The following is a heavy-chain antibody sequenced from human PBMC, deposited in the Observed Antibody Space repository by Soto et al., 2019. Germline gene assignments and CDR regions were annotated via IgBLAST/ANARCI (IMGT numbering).Heavy chain of an antibody. J-gene: IGHJ5*02. CDR1: GYSLSSDW. D-gene: IGHD3-3*01. CDR3: ARHPPADNYDSWSGYYLTDDKRCFDP. Sequence: GESLKISCKGSGYSLSSDWISWVLQMPGKGLEWMGRIDPSDSYTNYSPSFQGHVTISADKSISTAYLQWSSLKASDTAMYYCARHPPADNYDSWSGYYLTDDKRCFDPWGQGTLVTLAS. CDR2: IDPSDSYT. V-gene: IGHV5-10-1*01.